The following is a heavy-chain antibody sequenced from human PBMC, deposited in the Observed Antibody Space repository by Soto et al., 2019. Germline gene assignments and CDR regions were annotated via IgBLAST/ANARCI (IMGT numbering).Heavy chain of an antibody. CDR2: MYYSGST. Sequence: SETICLTGTVAGSSISSGGYYWCWNRQHTGKGLGWIGYMYYSGSTNYTPSLKRRVTLPVDTSNNTFCLKLSCVTPADTAVYYCSRSSPRGVCYRASCAFDIWGQETMVAVSS. J-gene: IGHJ3*02. CDR3: SRSSPRGVCYRASCAFDI. CDR1: GSSISSGGYY. V-gene: IGHV4-30-4*01. D-gene: IGHD2-8*01.